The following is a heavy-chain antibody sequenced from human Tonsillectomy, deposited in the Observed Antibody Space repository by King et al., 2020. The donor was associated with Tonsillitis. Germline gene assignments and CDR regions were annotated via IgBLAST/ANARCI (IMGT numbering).Heavy chain of an antibody. CDR1: GFTFSDYY. V-gene: IGHV3-11*01. CDR2: ISSSGSTI. D-gene: IGHD3-3*01. CDR3: ATGTSYDFWSAYYDAFDI. J-gene: IGHJ3*02. Sequence: VQLVESGGGLAKPGGSLSLSCAASGFTFSDYYMSWIRQAPGKGLEWVSYISSSGSTIYYGDSVKGRFTISRDNAKNSLYLQMNSLRAEDTAVYYCATGTSYDFWSAYYDAFDIWGRGTMVTVSS.